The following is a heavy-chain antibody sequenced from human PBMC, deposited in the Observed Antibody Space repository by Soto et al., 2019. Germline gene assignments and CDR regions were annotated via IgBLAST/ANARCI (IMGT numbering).Heavy chain of an antibody. V-gene: IGHV4-31*03. CDR2: IYYSGST. Sequence: QVQLQESGPGLVKPSQTLSLTCTVSGGSISSGGYYWSWIRQHPGKGLEWIGYIYYSGSTYYNPSLKSRVTISVDPSKNQFSLKLSSVTAADTAVYYCARDPGDYGSGGLGYFDYWGQGTLVTVSS. J-gene: IGHJ4*02. D-gene: IGHD3-10*01. CDR3: ARDPGDYGSGGLGYFDY. CDR1: GGSISSGGYY.